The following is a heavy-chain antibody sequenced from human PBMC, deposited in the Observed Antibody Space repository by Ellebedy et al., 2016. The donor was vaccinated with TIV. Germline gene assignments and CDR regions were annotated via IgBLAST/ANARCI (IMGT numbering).Heavy chain of an antibody. Sequence: SETLSLTXTVSGGSISRTTYYWSWIRQPPGKGLEWIGEMNHSGSSNYNPSLKSRVTISVDTSKNQFSLKLSSVTAADTAFYYCARAPPTSGTLFYWGQGTLVTVSS. CDR1: GGSISRTTYY. D-gene: IGHD3-10*01. J-gene: IGHJ4*02. V-gene: IGHV4-39*07. CDR2: MNHSGSS. CDR3: ARAPPTSGTLFY.